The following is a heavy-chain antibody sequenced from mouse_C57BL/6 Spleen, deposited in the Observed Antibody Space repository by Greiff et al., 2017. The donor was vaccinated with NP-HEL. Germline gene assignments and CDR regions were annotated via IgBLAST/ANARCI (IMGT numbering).Heavy chain of an antibody. V-gene: IGHV1-52*01. CDR3: ARRGLRRNFDV. CDR1: GYTFTSYW. D-gene: IGHD2-4*01. J-gene: IGHJ1*03. CDR2: IDPSDSET. Sequence: VQLQQPGAELVRPGSSVKLSCKASGYTFTSYWMHWVKQRPIQGLEWIGNIDPSDSETHYNQKFKDKATLTVDKSSSTAYMQLSSLTSEDSAVYYCARRGLRRNFDVWGTGTTVTVSS.